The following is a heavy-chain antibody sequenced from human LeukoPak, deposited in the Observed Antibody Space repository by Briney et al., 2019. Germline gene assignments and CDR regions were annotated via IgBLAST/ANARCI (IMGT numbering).Heavy chain of an antibody. J-gene: IGHJ3*02. CDR2: INPNSGGT. D-gene: IGHD5-18*01. CDR3: ASNVDTAIHDAFDT. CDR1: GYTFTGYY. V-gene: IGHV1-2*02. Sequence: GGSLRLSCAASGYTFTGYYMHWVRQAPGQGLEWMGWINPNSGGTNYAQKFQGRVTMTRDTSISTAYMELSRLRSDDTAVYYCASNVDTAIHDAFDTWGQGTMVTVSS.